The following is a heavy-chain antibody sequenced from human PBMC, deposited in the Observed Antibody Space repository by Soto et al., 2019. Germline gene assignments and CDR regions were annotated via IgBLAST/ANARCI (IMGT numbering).Heavy chain of an antibody. CDR3: AKGSSSSRPCYFDY. V-gene: IGHV3-23*01. D-gene: IGHD2-2*01. Sequence: EVQLLESGGGLVHPGGSLRLSWAASGFTFSNYVMSWVRQAPGKGLAWFSAIAGVGGDTYYADAVKGRFTISRDSSKDTLDLQMNNLRAEDTAIYYCAKGSSSSRPCYFDYWGQGTLLTVSS. J-gene: IGHJ4*02. CDR1: GFTFSNYV. CDR2: IAGVGGDT.